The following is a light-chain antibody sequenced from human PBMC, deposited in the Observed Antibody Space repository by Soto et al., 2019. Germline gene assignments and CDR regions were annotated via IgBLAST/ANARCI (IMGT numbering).Light chain of an antibody. CDR1: QSISSW. CDR3: QQYNTYPLT. V-gene: IGKV1-5*03. Sequence: DLQMTQSPSTLSASVGDRVTITCRASQSISSWLAWYQQKPGKAPKLLIYKASNLESGVPSRFSGSGSGTEFTLTISSLQPDDFATYFCQQYNTYPLTFGGGTKVEIK. J-gene: IGKJ4*01. CDR2: KAS.